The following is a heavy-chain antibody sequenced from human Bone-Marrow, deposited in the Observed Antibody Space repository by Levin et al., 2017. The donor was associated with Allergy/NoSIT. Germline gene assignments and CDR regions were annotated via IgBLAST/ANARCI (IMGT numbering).Heavy chain of an antibody. V-gene: IGHV5-51*01. Sequence: KVSCKSSGFSFTSYWIAWVRQMPGKGLEWMGNIYPGDSHTRYSPSFQGQVTISADKSISTAYLQWSSLKASDTAMYYCARLGGSFYVPYFDYWGQGALVTVSS. D-gene: IGHD1-26*01. J-gene: IGHJ4*02. CDR1: GFSFTSYW. CDR3: ARLGGSFYVPYFDY. CDR2: IYPGDSHT.